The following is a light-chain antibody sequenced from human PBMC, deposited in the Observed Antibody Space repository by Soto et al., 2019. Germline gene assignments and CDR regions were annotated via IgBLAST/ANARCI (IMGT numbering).Light chain of an antibody. V-gene: IGKV3-15*01. CDR2: GAS. CDR3: QQYRSWPRT. Sequence: IVMKQSPATLSVSTGERATLSCRASQSVSNKLAWYQQKPGQAPRLLIYGASTRATGIPARFSGSGSGTEFSLTISSLQSEDFAVYYCQQYRSWPRTFGQGTNVAIK. CDR1: QSVSNK. J-gene: IGKJ1*01.